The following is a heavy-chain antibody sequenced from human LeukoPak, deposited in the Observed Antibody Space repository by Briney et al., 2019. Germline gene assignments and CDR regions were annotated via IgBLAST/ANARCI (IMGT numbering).Heavy chain of an antibody. CDR2: ISSSSSYI. CDR1: GFTFSSYS. J-gene: IGHJ4*02. CDR3: ARTSDSGSYLYYFDY. D-gene: IGHD1-26*01. V-gene: IGHV3-21*01. Sequence: PGGSLRLSCAASGFTFSSYSMNWVRQAPGKGLEWVSSISSSSSYIYYADSVKGRFTISRDNAKNSLYLQMHSLRAEDTAVYYCARTSDSGSYLYYFDYWGQGTLVTVSS.